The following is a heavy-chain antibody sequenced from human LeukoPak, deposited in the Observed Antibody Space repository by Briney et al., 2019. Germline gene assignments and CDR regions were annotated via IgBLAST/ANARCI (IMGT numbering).Heavy chain of an antibody. CDR2: ISSSSSYI. D-gene: IGHD3-3*01. CDR1: GFTFSSYS. Sequence: GGSLRLSCAASGFTFSSYSMSWVRQAPGKGLEWVSSISSSSSYIYYADSVKGRFTISRDNAKNSLYLQMNSLRAEDTAVYYCASITIFGVVTTDYWGQGTLVTVSS. V-gene: IGHV3-21*01. CDR3: ASITIFGVVTTDY. J-gene: IGHJ4*02.